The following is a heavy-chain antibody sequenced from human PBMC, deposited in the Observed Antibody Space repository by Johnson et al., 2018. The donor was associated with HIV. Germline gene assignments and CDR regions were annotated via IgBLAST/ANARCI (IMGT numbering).Heavy chain of an antibody. Sequence: AAGGVTFSSYGMHWVRQAPGKGLEGVAFIRYDGNNKYYADSVKGRFTISRDNSTNTLYLQMNSLRAEDTAVYYCARDLGPDGAFDIWGQGTMVTVSS. D-gene: IGHD5-24*01. CDR2: IRYDGNNK. CDR1: GVTFSSYG. J-gene: IGHJ3*02. CDR3: ARDLGPDGAFDI. V-gene: IGHV3-30*02.